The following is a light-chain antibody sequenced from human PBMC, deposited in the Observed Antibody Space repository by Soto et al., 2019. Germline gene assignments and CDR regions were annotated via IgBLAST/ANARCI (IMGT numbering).Light chain of an antibody. CDR1: QTVISNS. CDR3: QLYGGSPKT. J-gene: IGKJ1*01. V-gene: IGKV3-20*01. CDR2: GAS. Sequence: ETVLTQSPGTLSLSPGEGGTLSCRASQTVISNSLAWYQQKPDQPPRLLIHGASTRAPGIPDRFSGSRSGTDFTLTISRLEPEDFAVYYCQLYGGSPKTFGQGTKVEIK.